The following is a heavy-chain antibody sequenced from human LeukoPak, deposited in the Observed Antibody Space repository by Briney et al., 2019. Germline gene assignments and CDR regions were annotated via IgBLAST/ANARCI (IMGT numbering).Heavy chain of an antibody. D-gene: IGHD2-15*01. Sequence: GGSLRLSCTASGFTFDNYAMIWVRQASGKGLEWVSAISGSGGSTYYADSVKGRFTISRDNSRNTLYLQMNSLRAEDTAVYYCARRVVYYFDYWGQGTLVTVSS. J-gene: IGHJ4*02. CDR3: ARRVVYYFDY. CDR1: GFTFDNYA. CDR2: ISGSGGST. V-gene: IGHV3-23*01.